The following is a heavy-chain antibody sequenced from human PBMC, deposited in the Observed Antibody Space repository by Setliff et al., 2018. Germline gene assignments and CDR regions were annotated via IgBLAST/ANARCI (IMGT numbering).Heavy chain of an antibody. Sequence: PSETLSLTCTVSGGSISSYYWSWIRQPPGKGLEWIGYIYYSGSTNYNPSLKSRVTISVDTSKNQFSLKLSSVTAADTAVYYWARRATYYNFWSGYYDYWGQGTLVTVSS. J-gene: IGHJ4*02. CDR2: IYYSGST. V-gene: IGHV4-59*01. CDR1: GGSISSYY. D-gene: IGHD3-3*01. CDR3: ARRATYYNFWSGYYDY.